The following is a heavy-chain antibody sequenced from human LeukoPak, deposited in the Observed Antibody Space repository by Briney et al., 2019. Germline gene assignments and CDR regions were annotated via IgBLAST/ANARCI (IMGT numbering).Heavy chain of an antibody. V-gene: IGHV4-38-2*02. D-gene: IGHD6-13*01. CDR2: IYHSGST. J-gene: IGHJ2*01. CDR3: ARGYYSSSYDYWYFDL. Sequence: SETLSLTCTVSGYSISSGYYWGWIRQPPGKGLEWIGSIYHSGSTYYNPSLKSRPTISVDTSKTQFSLKLSAVTAADTAVYYCARGYYSSSYDYWYFDLWGRGTLVTVSS. CDR1: GYSISSGYY.